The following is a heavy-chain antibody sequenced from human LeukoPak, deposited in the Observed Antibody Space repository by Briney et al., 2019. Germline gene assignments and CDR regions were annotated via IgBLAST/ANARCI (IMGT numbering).Heavy chain of an antibody. D-gene: IGHD2-2*01. CDR1: GYTFTSYA. CDR2: IIPIFGTA. Sequence: SVKVSCKASGYTFTSYAMHWVRQAPGQGLEWMGGIIPIFGTANYAQKFQGRVTITADESTSTAYMELSSLRSEDTAVYYCARDRVVPAAIQGIDAFDIWGQGTMVTVSS. CDR3: ARDRVVPAAIQGIDAFDI. J-gene: IGHJ3*02. V-gene: IGHV1-69*13.